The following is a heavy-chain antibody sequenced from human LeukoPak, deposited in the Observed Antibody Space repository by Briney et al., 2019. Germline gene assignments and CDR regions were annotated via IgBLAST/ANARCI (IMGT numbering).Heavy chain of an antibody. D-gene: IGHD5-18*01. CDR2: IYYSGST. J-gene: IGHJ4*02. CDR3: ARIQLCSGPIDY. V-gene: IGHV4-39*01. CDR1: GGSISSSSYY. Sequence: SETLSLTCTVSGGSISSSSYYWGWIRQPPGKRLEWIGSIYYSGSTYYNPSLKSRVTISVDTSKNQFSLKLSSVTAADTAVYYCARIQLCSGPIDYWGQGTLVTVSS.